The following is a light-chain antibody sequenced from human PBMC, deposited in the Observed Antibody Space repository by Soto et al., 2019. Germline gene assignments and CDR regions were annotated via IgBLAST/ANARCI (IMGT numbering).Light chain of an antibody. Sequence: EIVLTQSPATLALSPGERATLSCSASQSVSTYLAWYQQKPGQAPRLLIYDASSRDTGIPARFSGSGSGTDFTLAISSLEPEDFAVYYCQQRTKWPPTFGQGTKVEIK. CDR1: QSVSTY. J-gene: IGKJ1*01. V-gene: IGKV3-11*01. CDR3: QQRTKWPPT. CDR2: DAS.